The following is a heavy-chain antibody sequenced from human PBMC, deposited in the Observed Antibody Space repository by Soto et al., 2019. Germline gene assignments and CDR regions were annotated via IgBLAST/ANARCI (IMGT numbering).Heavy chain of an antibody. J-gene: IGHJ6*02. CDR3: ARVGGYSYHLYGMDV. CDR1: GGSFSGYY. V-gene: IGHV4-34*01. Sequence: PSETLSLTCAVYGGSFSGYYWSWIRQPPGKGLEWIGEIDHGGSTNYNPSLESRVTISFDTSRNQFSLKLKSVTAADTAVYFCARVGGYSYHLYGMDVWGQGTTVTVS. D-gene: IGHD5-18*01. CDR2: IDHGGST.